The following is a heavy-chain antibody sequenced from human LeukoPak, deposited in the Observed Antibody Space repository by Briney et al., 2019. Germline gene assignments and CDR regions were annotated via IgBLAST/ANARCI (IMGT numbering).Heavy chain of an antibody. D-gene: IGHD6-19*01. Sequence: SETLSLTCTVSGGSISSDSYYWGWIRQPPGKGLEWIGRIHYSGSTYYNPSLKSRITISVDTSKNQFSLKLSSVTAADTAVYDCAKAVAGMGEIAWGQGTLVTVSS. V-gene: IGHV4-39*01. CDR3: AKAVAGMGEIA. CDR2: IHYSGST. J-gene: IGHJ5*02. CDR1: GGSISSDSYY.